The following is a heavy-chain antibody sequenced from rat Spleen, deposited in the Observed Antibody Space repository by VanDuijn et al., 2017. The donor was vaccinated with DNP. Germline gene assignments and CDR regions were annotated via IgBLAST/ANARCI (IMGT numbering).Heavy chain of an antibody. V-gene: IGHV4-2*01. CDR3: VEEESGVRY. CDR2: INEDGSIN. J-gene: IGHJ2*01. D-gene: IGHD4-3*01. Sequence: EVKLVESGGGLVQPGRSLKLSCAASGFNFNDYWMGWVRQAPGKGLQWIGEINEDGSINNYGPPLKDKFTISRDNAQDSLYLQMSKLGSEDTAIYYCVEEESGVRYWGQGVLVTVSP. CDR1: GFNFNDYW.